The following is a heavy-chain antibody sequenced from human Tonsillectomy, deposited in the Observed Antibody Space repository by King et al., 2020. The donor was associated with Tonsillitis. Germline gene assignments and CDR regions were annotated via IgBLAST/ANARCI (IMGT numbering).Heavy chain of an antibody. CDR2: IYRGGST. V-gene: IGHV3-66*01. CDR1: GFTVSSNY. Sequence: QLVQSGGGLVQPGGSLRLSCAASGFTVSSNYMSWVRQAPGKGLEWVSVIYRGGSTYYADSVKGRFTISRDNSKNTLYLQMNSLRAEDTAVYYCARAPDGWYLYFFDYWGQGTLVTVSS. J-gene: IGHJ4*02. D-gene: IGHD6-19*01. CDR3: ARAPDGWYLYFFDY.